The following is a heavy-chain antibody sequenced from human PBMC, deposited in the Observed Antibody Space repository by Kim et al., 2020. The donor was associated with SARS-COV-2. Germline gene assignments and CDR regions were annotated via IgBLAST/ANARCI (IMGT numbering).Heavy chain of an antibody. CDR3: ARTLRYSSSWYVGY. D-gene: IGHD6-13*01. J-gene: IGHJ4*02. Sequence: AQKFQGRFTMTRETSTSTVYMELSSLRSEDTAVYYCARTLRYSSSWYVGYWGQGTLVTVSS. V-gene: IGHV1-46*01.